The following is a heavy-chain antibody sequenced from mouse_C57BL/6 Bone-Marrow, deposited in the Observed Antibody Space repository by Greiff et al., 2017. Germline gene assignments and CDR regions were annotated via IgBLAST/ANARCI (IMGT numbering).Heavy chain of an antibody. D-gene: IGHD2-4*01. CDR1: GFTFSSYA. Sequence: EVQLVESGGGLVKPGGSLKLSCAASGFTFSSYAMSWVRQTPEKRLEWVATISDGGSYTYYPVNVKGRFTISRDNAKNNLYLQMSHLKSEDTAMYYCARQLRAMDYWGQGTSVTVSS. CDR3: ARQLRAMDY. CDR2: ISDGGSYT. J-gene: IGHJ4*01. V-gene: IGHV5-4*01.